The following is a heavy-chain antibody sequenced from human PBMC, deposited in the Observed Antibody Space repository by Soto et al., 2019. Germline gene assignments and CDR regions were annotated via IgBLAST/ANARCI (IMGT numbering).Heavy chain of an antibody. D-gene: IGHD6-6*01. V-gene: IGHV1-2*04. CDR3: ARASSIAARLCDY. CDR2: INPNSGGT. J-gene: IGHJ4*02. CDR1: GYTFTDYY. Sequence: ASVKVSCKASGYTFTDYYMHWVRQAPGQGLEWMGWINPNSGGTNYAQKFQGWVTMTRDTSISTAYMELSRLRSDDTAVYYCARASSIAARLCDYWGQGSLGTVSS.